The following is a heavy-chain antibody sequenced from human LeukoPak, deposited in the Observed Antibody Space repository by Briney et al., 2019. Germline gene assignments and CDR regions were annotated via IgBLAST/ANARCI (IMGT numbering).Heavy chain of an antibody. CDR3: AKVRTGHYFDY. V-gene: IGHV3-23*01. CDR1: GFTFNIYA. D-gene: IGHD1-1*01. J-gene: IGHJ4*02. Sequence: GGSLRLSCAASGFTFNIYAMTWVRQAPGKGLEWVASISGSGDITYYADSVKGRFTISRDNSNNTLFLQMNSLRAEDTAVYYCAKVRTGHYFDYWGQGTLVTVSS. CDR2: ISGSGDIT.